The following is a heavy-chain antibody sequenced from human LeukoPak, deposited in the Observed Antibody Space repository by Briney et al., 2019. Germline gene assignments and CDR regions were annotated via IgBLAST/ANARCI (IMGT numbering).Heavy chain of an antibody. Sequence: ASVKVSCKASGYTSSGYYMHWVRQAPGQGLEWMGWINPNSGDTNYAQKFQGRVTMTRDTSISTAYMELSRLRSDDTAVYYCASDRGAFDIWGQGTMVTVSS. CDR3: ASDRGAFDI. V-gene: IGHV1-2*02. J-gene: IGHJ3*02. CDR1: GYTSSGYY. D-gene: IGHD3-10*01. CDR2: INPNSGDT.